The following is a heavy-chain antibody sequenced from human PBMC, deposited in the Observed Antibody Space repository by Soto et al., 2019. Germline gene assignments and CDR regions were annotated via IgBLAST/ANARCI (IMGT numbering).Heavy chain of an antibody. J-gene: IGHJ3*02. V-gene: IGHV3-48*03. Sequence: EVQLVESGGGLVQPGGSLRLSCAASGFTFSSHEMNWVRQAPGKGLEWVSYISSSGNTIYYADSVKGRLTVSRDNAKNSLYLQMNSLRVEDTAVYYCARFSIGVIFDVFDIWGQGTMVTVSS. D-gene: IGHD3-22*01. CDR1: GFTFSSHE. CDR3: ARFSIGVIFDVFDI. CDR2: ISSSGNTI.